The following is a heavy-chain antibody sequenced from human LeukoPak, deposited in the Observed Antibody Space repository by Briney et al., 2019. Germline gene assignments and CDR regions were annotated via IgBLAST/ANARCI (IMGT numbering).Heavy chain of an antibody. D-gene: IGHD2-2*01. J-gene: IGHJ6*02. CDR3: ARDGDIVVVPAARPMDV. CDR1: GYTFTGYY. V-gene: IGHV1-2*02. Sequence: ASVKVSCKASGYTFTGYYMHWVRQAPGQGLEWMGWINPNSGGTNCAQKFQGRVTMTRDTSISTAYMELSRLRSDDTAVYYCARDGDIVVVPAARPMDVWGQGTTVTVSS. CDR2: INPNSGGT.